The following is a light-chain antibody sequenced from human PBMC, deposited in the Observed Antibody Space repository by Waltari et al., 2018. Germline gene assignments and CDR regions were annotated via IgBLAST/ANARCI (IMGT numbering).Light chain of an antibody. J-gene: IGLJ3*02. CDR2: DVS. Sequence: QSALTQPASVSGSPGQSITISCTATSSDVGTFNYVSCYQQHPGKAPKLLIYDVSYRPSGVSYRFSGSKSGNTASLTISGLQAEDEADYYCSSYITTNTLELFGGGTSLTVL. CDR3: SSYITTNTLEL. V-gene: IGLV2-14*03. CDR1: SSDVGTFNY.